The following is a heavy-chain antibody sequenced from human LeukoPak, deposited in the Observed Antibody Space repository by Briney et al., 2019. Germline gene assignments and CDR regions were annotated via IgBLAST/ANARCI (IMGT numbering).Heavy chain of an antibody. D-gene: IGHD5-12*01. V-gene: IGHV3-23*01. CDR2: ISGSGGST. Sequence: GGSLRLSCAASGFTFSSYAMTWVRQAPGKGLEWVSDISGSGGSTYYADSVKGRFTISRDNSKNTLYLQMNSLRAEDTAVYYCAKDGYSGYEYWGQGTLVTVSS. CDR3: AKDGYSGYEY. J-gene: IGHJ4*02. CDR1: GFTFSSYA.